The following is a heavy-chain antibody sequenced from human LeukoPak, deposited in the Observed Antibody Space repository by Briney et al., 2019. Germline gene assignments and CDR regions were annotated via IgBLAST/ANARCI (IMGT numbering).Heavy chain of an antibody. CDR1: GFTVSSNE. J-gene: IGHJ4*02. D-gene: IGHD3-3*01. CDR3: ARDAPVLRFLEFDY. V-gene: IGHV3-21*01. CDR2: ISSSSSYI. Sequence: RAGGSLRLSCAASGFTVSSNEMSWVRQAPGKGLEWVSSISSSSSYIYYADSVKGRFTISRDNAKNSLYLQMNSLRAEDTAVYYCARDAPVLRFLEFDYWGQGTLVTVSS.